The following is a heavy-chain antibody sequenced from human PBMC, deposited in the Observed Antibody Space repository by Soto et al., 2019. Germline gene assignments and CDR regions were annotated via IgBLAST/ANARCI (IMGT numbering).Heavy chain of an antibody. CDR2: ISGSGGTT. CDR1: GFTFENYA. CDR3: AILMVYAKTFYYYYGMDV. V-gene: IGHV3-23*01. D-gene: IGHD2-8*01. Sequence: GGSLRLSCVASGFTFENYAMSWVRQAPGKGLEWVSAISGSGGTTYYSDSVKGRFTISRDNAKNSLYLQMNSLRAEDTAVYYCAILMVYAKTFYYYYGMDVWGQGTTVTVSS. J-gene: IGHJ6*02.